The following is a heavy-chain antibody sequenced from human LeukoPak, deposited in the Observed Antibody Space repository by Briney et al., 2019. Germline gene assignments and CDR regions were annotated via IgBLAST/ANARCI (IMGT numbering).Heavy chain of an antibody. Sequence: GGSLRLSCAASGFTFSSYSMNWVRQAPGKGLEWVSYISSSSSTIYYADSVKGRFTISRDNAKDSLYLQMNSLRAEDTALYYCAKDNDSSGWYFAGDWGQGTLVTVSS. V-gene: IGHV3-48*01. J-gene: IGHJ4*02. CDR3: AKDNDSSGWYFAGD. CDR2: ISSSSSTI. CDR1: GFTFSSYS. D-gene: IGHD6-19*01.